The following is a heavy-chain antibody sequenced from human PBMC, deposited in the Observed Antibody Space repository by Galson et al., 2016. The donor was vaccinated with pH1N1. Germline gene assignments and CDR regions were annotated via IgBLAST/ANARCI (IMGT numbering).Heavy chain of an antibody. Sequence: CAISGDSVSSIDAAWNWIRQSPSGGLEWLGRTYYRSRWIYDYAGSVSGRITINQDTSKNQFSLQLSSVTPEDTAVYYCAREGVAESGRWENAFAIWGQGTMVTVS. CDR2: TYYRSRWIY. J-gene: IGHJ3*02. CDR1: GDSVSSIDAA. V-gene: IGHV6-1*01. CDR3: AREGVAESGRWENAFAI. D-gene: IGHD1-26*01.